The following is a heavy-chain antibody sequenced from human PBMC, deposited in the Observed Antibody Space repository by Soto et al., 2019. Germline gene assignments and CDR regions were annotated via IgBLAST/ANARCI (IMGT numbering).Heavy chain of an antibody. CDR1: GFTFSSHS. V-gene: IGHV3-21*01. Sequence: PGGSLRLSCAASGFTFSSHSFNWVRLAPGKGLEWVSSISTSITYINYADSVKGRFTVSRDNAKGSLYLQMSSLRAEDTALYFCARILRYNFLPPHYGTDGWGQGNTVTVSS. CDR2: ISTSITYI. CDR3: ARILRYNFLPPHYGTDG. J-gene: IGHJ6*02. D-gene: IGHD5-12*01.